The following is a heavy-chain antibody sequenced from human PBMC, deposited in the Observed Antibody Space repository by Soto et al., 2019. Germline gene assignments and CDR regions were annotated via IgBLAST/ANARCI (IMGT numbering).Heavy chain of an antibody. CDR2: IYTSGST. J-gene: IGHJ3*02. V-gene: IGHV4-4*07. Sequence: PSETLSLTCTVSGGSISSYYWSWIRQSAGKGLEWIGRIYTSGSTNYNPSLKSRVTMSVDTSKNQFSLKLSSVTAADTAVYYCARFRFLEWLRLGTGAFDIWGQGTMVTVS. CDR3: ARFRFLEWLRLGTGAFDI. CDR1: GGSISSYY. D-gene: IGHD3-3*01.